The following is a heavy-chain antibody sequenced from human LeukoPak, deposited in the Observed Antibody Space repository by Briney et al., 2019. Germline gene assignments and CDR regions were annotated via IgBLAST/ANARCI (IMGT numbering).Heavy chain of an antibody. D-gene: IGHD1-26*01. CDR2: IIPIFGTA. CDR1: GGIFSSYA. Sequence: GASVKVSCKASGGIFSSYAISWVRQAPGQGLEWMGGIIPIFGTANYAQKFQGRVTITTDESTSTAYMELSSLRSEDTAVYYCARGGSYYNYYYYMDVWGKGTTVTVSS. J-gene: IGHJ6*03. V-gene: IGHV1-69*05. CDR3: ARGGSYYNYYYYMDV.